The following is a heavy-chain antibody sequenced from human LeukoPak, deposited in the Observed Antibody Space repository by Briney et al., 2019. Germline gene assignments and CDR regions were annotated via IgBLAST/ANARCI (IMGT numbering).Heavy chain of an antibody. J-gene: IGHJ6*02. CDR2: ISAYNRNT. CDR3: ARVRITIFGVVIIRDYYYGMDV. V-gene: IGHV1-18*01. D-gene: IGHD3-3*01. CDR1: GYTFTSYG. Sequence: GASVKVSCKASGYTFTSYGMSWVRQAPGQGLEWMGWISAYNRNTNYAQKLQGRVTMTTDTSTSTAYMELRSLRSDDTAVYYCARVRITIFGVVIIRDYYYGMDVWGQGTTVTVSS.